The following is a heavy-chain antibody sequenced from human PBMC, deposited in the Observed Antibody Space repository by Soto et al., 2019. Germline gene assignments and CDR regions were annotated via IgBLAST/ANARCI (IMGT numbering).Heavy chain of an antibody. J-gene: IGHJ6*03. Sequence: ASVKVSCKASGYTFTSYAMHWVRQAPGQRLEWMGWINAGNGNTKYSQKFQGRVTITRDTSASTAYMELSSLRSEDTSVYYCARTWSGYAPYYMDVWGKGTTVTVSS. CDR2: INAGNGNT. CDR3: ARTWSGYAPYYMDV. CDR1: GYTFTSYA. D-gene: IGHD3-3*01. V-gene: IGHV1-3*01.